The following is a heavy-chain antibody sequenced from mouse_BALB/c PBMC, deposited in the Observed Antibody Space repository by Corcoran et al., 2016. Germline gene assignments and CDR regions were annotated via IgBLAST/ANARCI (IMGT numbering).Heavy chain of an antibody. CDR1: GYTFTNYG. CDR3: ARRPYYYGSSYAMDY. CDR2: INTYTGEP. V-gene: IGHV9-1*02. Sequence: QIQLVQSGPELKKPGETVKISCKASGYTFTNYGMNWVKQAPGKGLKWMGWINTYTGEPTYADDFKGRFAFSLETSASTAYLQINNLKNEDMATYFCARRPYYYGSSYAMDYWGQGTSVTVSS. J-gene: IGHJ4*01. D-gene: IGHD1-1*01.